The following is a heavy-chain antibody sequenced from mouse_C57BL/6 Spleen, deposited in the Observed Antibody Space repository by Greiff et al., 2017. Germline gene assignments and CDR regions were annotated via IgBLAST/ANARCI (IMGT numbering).Heavy chain of an antibody. J-gene: IGHJ1*03. CDR1: GYSITSGYY. CDR2: ISYDGSN. D-gene: IGHD1-1*01. Sequence: EVQRVESGPGLVKPSQSLSLTCSVTGYSITSGYYWNWIRQFPGNKLEWMGYISYDGSNNYNPSLKNRISITRDTSKNQFFLKLNSVTTEDTATYYCARDYGSPHWYFDVWGTGTTVTVSS. CDR3: ARDYGSPHWYFDV. V-gene: IGHV3-6*01.